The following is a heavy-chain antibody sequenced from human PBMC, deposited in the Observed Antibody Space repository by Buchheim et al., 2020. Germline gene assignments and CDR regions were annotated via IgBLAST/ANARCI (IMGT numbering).Heavy chain of an antibody. V-gene: IGHV4-4*02. CDR3: ARDEQLGPYYLKEWYFDL. Sequence: QVQLQESGPGLVKPSGTLSLTCAVSGGSISSSNWWSWVRQPPGKGLEWIGEIYHSGSTNYNPYLKSRVTISVDRSKNQFPLKLSSVTAADTAVYYCARDEQLGPYYLKEWYFDLWGRGTL. CDR1: GGSISSSNW. D-gene: IGHD6-6*01. J-gene: IGHJ2*01. CDR2: IYHSGST.